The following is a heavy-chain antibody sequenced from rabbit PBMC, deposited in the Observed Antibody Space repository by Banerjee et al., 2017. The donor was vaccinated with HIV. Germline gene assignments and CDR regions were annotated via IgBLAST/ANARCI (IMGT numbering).Heavy chain of an antibody. CDR2: IYPDYDIT. CDR3: VRETETYAGYAGYTYYFDL. D-gene: IGHD7-1*01. J-gene: IGHJ4*01. CDR1: GIDFSSYG. V-gene: IGHV1S7*01. Sequence: QLVESGGGLVTLGGSLKLSCKASGIDFSSYGISWVRQAPGKGLESIAYIYPDYDITDYASWVNGRFTISSHNAQNTLYLQLNSLTAADTATYFCVRETETYAGYAGYTYYFDLWGQGTLVTVS.